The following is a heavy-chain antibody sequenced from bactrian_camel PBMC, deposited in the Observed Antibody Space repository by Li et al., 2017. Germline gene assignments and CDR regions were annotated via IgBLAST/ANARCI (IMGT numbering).Heavy chain of an antibody. J-gene: IGHJ4*01. V-gene: IGHV3S53*01. CDR1: GYGYSTYC. D-gene: IGHD3*01. Sequence: HVQLVEYGGGSVQPGGSLRLSCSASGYGYSTYCMGWFRQAPGKEREVVALIDSDLDTYYEDSVKGRFTISQDTANNTVYLQMDSLKPDDTANYYCAATRGPLLVRYVFEEGRYKYWGQGTQVTVS. CDR2: IDSDLDT. CDR3: AATRGPLLVRYVFEEGRYKY.